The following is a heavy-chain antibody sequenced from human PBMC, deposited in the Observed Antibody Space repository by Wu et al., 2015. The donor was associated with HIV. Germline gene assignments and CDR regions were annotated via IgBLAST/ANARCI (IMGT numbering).Heavy chain of an antibody. CDR3: ARGMIITAYFDW. J-gene: IGHJ4*02. Sequence: QVQLVQSGAEVKKPGASLKVSCKASGYTFTGYYIHWVRQAPGQGLEWMAWINPNSGGTNSAQMFQGRVTVTRDTSITTAYLELSRLKSDDTAVYYCARGMIITAYFDWWGQGSPGHRLL. CDR1: GYTFTGYY. D-gene: IGHD3-16*01. CDR2: INPNSGGT. V-gene: IGHV1-2*02.